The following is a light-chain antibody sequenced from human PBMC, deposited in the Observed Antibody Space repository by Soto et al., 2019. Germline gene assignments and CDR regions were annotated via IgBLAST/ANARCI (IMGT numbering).Light chain of an antibody. CDR2: KAS. CDR3: QQFNSYPIT. J-gene: IGKJ5*01. V-gene: IGKV1-5*03. CDR1: QTISSW. Sequence: IQMTQSPSTLSGTVGDRVTITCRASQTISSWLAWYQQKPGKAPKLLIYKASTLKSGVPSRFSGSGSGTEFTLTIGGLQPDDSATYYCQQFNSYPITFGQGTRLEI.